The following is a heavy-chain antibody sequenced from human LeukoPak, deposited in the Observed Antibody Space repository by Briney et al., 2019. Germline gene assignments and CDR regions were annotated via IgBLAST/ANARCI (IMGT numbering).Heavy chain of an antibody. Sequence: GGSLGLSCAASGFTFSSYGMHWVRQAPGKGLEWVAVIWYDGRNKFYADSLKGRFTISRDNSKNTLYLQMNSLRAEDTALYYCATLPTWGQGTLVTVSS. D-gene: IGHD4-17*01. CDR2: IWYDGRNK. J-gene: IGHJ4*02. V-gene: IGHV3-33*03. CDR1: GFTFSSYG. CDR3: ATLPT.